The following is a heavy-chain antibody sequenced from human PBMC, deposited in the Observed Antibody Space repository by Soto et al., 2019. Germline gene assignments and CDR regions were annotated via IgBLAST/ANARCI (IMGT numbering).Heavy chain of an antibody. CDR1: GFTFSDYY. V-gene: IGHV3-11*01. CDR2: ISSSGSTI. CDR3: ARKGSGSYYYYYGMDV. Sequence: QVQLVESGGGLVKPGGSLRLSCAASGFTFSDYYMSWIRQAPGKGLEWVSYISSSGSTIYYADSVKGRFTMSRDNTKNSLHLQMNSLRADGAAVYYCARKGSGSYYYYYGMDVRGQGTTVTGSS. J-gene: IGHJ6*02. D-gene: IGHD3-10*01.